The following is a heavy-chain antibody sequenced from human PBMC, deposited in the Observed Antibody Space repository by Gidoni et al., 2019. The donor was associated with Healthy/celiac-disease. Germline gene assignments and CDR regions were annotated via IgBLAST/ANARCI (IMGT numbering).Heavy chain of an antibody. D-gene: IGHD3-22*01. CDR2: INHSGST. V-gene: IGHV4-34*01. J-gene: IGHJ4*02. CDR1: GGSFSGYY. CDR3: ARVGAGYYDSSGYYYVPICYFDY. Sequence: QVQLQQWGAGLLKPSETLSLTCAVYGGSFSGYYWSWLRQPPGKGLEWIGEINHSGSTTYNPSLKSRVTISVDTSKNQFSLKLSSVTAADTAVYYCARVGAGYYDSSGYYYVPICYFDYWGQGTLVTVSS.